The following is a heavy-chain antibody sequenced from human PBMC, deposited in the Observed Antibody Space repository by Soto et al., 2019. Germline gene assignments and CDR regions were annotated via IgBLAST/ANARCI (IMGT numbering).Heavy chain of an antibody. Sequence: QVQLQQWGAGLLKPSETLSLTCVVYGGSLNSYFWTWIRQPPGKGLEWIGEINHSGTTNYNPSIKGRATISIDMSENQFSLRLTSVTDADTAVYYCVRGQWLPRGENWGQGTLVTVSS. D-gene: IGHD6-19*01. J-gene: IGHJ4*02. V-gene: IGHV4-34*01. CDR1: GGSLNSYF. CDR2: INHSGTT. CDR3: VRGQWLPRGEN.